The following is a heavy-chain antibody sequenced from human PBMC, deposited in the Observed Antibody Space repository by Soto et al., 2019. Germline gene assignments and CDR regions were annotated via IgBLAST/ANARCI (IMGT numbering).Heavy chain of an antibody. CDR1: GGSISSSSYY. V-gene: IGHV4-39*01. CDR3: ARRSIAARPFDY. J-gene: IGHJ4*02. D-gene: IGHD6-6*01. CDR2: IYYSGST. Sequence: QLQLQESGPGLVKPSETLSLTCTVSGGSISSSSYYWGWIRQPPGKGLEWIGSIYYSGSTYYNPSLKSRVTISVDTSKNQFSLKLSSVTAADTAVYYCARRSIAARPFDYWGQGTLVTVSS.